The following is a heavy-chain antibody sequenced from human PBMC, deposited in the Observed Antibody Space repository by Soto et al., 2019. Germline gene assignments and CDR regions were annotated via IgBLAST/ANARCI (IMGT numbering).Heavy chain of an antibody. Sequence: QVQLQESGPGLVKPSQTLSLTCTVSGGSISSGGYYWSWIRQHPGKGLEWLGYIYYSGSTYYNPSLKSRVTISVDTSKNQFSLKLSSVTAADTAVYYCARDADCSGGSCYGKGYFQHWGQGTLVTVSS. CDR1: GGSISSGGYY. CDR2: IYYSGST. CDR3: ARDADCSGGSCYGKGYFQH. D-gene: IGHD2-15*01. V-gene: IGHV4-31*03. J-gene: IGHJ1*01.